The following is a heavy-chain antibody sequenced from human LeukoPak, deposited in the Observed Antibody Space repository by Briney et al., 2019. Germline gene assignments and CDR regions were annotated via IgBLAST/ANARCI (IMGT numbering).Heavy chain of an antibody. CDR2: INPDGSTR. D-gene: IGHD1-7*01. CDR3: AKLLGTATRYDY. J-gene: IGHJ4*02. CDR1: GFTFSSSW. Sequence: GGSLRPSCVTSGFTFSSSWMSWVRQAPGKGLEWVASINPDGSTRHHVDSLKGRFTISRDNAKKSLFLQMGALRAEGTAVYFCAKLLGTATRYDYWGLGTLVIVSS. V-gene: IGHV3-7*01.